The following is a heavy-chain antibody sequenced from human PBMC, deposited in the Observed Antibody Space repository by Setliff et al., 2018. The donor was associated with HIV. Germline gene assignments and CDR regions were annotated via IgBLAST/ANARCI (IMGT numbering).Heavy chain of an antibody. CDR3: AGQDIPGVDSNYFDD. J-gene: IGHJ4*02. Sequence: PSETLSLTCAVYGGSFSGYYWNWIRQPAGKGLEWIGRIYTRGNTNYNPSLKSRVTISVDTSKNQFSLRLTSVTAADTAVYYCAGQDIPGVDSNYFDDWGQGTLVTVSS. CDR2: IYTRGNT. CDR1: GGSFSGYY. V-gene: IGHV4-59*10. D-gene: IGHD2-15*01.